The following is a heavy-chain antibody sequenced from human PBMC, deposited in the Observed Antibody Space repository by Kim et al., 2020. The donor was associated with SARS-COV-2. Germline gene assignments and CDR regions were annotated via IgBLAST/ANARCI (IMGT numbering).Heavy chain of an antibody. J-gene: IGHJ5*02. Sequence: GGSLRLSCAASGFTFSSYAMSWVRQAPGKGLEWVSAISGSGGSTYYADSVKGRFTISRDNSKNTLYLQMNSLRAEDTAVYYCARLLDDYGDYRGWFDPWGQGTLVTVSA. CDR3: ARLLDDYGDYRGWFDP. CDR1: GFTFSSYA. D-gene: IGHD4-17*01. V-gene: IGHV3-23*01. CDR2: ISGSGGST.